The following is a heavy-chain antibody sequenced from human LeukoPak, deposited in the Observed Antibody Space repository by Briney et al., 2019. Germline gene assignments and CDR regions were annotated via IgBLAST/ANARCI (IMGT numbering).Heavy chain of an antibody. CDR2: ITSSSSYI. CDR1: GFTFSTYN. CDR3: ARDHRGVNDY. V-gene: IGHV3-21*01. J-gene: IGHJ4*02. Sequence: KPGGSLRLSCAASGFTFSTYNMNWVRQAPGKGLEWVSSITSSSSYIYYADSVKGRFTISRDNAKNSLYLQMNSLRAEDKAVYYCARDHRGVNDYWGQGTLVTVSS. D-gene: IGHD3-10*01.